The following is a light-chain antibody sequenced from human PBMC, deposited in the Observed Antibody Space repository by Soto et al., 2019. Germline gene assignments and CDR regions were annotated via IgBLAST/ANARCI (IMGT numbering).Light chain of an antibody. V-gene: IGLV2-23*01. CDR1: SIDVGSYNL. Sequence: QSVLTQPASVSGSPGQSITISCTGTSIDVGSYNLVSWYQQHPGKAPKLMIYEGSKRPSGVSNRFSGSKSGNTASLTISGVQAEDEAEYYCCSYAGSSVAFGGGTKLTVL. CDR2: EGS. J-gene: IGLJ2*01. CDR3: CSYAGSSVA.